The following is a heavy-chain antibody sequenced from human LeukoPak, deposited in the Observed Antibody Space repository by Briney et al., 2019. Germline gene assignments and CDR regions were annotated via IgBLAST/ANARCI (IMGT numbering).Heavy chain of an antibody. CDR1: GFTVSSNY. J-gene: IGHJ3*02. CDR2: IYSGGST. CDR3: AREQWLTLGGAFDI. V-gene: IGHV3-53*01. Sequence: GGSLRLSCAASGFTVSSNYMSWVRQAPGKGLEWVSVIYSGGSTYYADSVKGRFTISRDNSKNTLYLQVNSLRAEDTAVYYCAREQWLTLGGAFDIWGQGTMVTVSS. D-gene: IGHD6-19*01.